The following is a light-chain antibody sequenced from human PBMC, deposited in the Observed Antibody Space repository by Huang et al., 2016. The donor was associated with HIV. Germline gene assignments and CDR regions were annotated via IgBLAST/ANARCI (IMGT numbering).Light chain of an antibody. CDR3: QQSHSIPIT. CDR1: QIISSY. J-gene: IGKJ5*01. CDR2: GAS. V-gene: IGKV1-39*01. Sequence: DIQMTQSPSSLSASVGDRVTITCRASQIISSYLNWYQQKPGKAPKLLIYGASSLQSGVPSRFGGSGSGTDFTLTISSLQPEDFATYYCQQSHSIPITFGQGTRLDIK.